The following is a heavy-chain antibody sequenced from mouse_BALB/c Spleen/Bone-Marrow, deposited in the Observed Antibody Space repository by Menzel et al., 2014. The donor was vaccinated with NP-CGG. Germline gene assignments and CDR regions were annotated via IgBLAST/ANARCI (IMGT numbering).Heavy chain of an antibody. J-gene: IGHJ2*01. Sequence: DLVKPGASVKLSCKASGYTFTSYWINWIKQRPGQGLEWIGRIAPGSGSTYYNEMFKGKAILTVDTSSSTAYIQLSSLSSEDSAVYFCAYYRYDVNYCGQGTTLTVSS. CDR2: IAPGSGST. CDR3: AYYRYDVNY. D-gene: IGHD2-14*01. V-gene: IGHV1S41*01. CDR1: GYTFTSYW.